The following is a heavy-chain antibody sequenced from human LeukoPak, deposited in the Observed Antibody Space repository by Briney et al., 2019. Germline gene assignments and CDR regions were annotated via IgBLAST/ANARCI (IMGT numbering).Heavy chain of an antibody. V-gene: IGHV3-7*01. Sequence: GGSLRLSCTVSGITFSRYWMSWVRQAPGKGLEWVANINQDGNRENYVDSVKGRFSITRDNAKNSLFLQMHSLRAEDTAVYYCATTFPYCSDGTCALGGQGTLVTVSS. CDR3: ATTFPYCSDGTCAL. J-gene: IGHJ4*02. D-gene: IGHD2-15*01. CDR2: INQDGNRE. CDR1: GITFSRYW.